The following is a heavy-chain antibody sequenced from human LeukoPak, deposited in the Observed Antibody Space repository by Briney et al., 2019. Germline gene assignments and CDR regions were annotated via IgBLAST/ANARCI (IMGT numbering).Heavy chain of an antibody. J-gene: IGHJ4*02. Sequence: SETLSLTCTVSGGSISNSSYYWGWIRQPPGKGLEWIGSLYYSGSTSYNPSLKSRLTISLDTSKNQFSLKLSSVTAADTAVYYCARGAKHYYDSSGYYWLDYWGQGTLVTVSS. CDR2: LYYSGST. V-gene: IGHV4-39*07. CDR1: GGSISNSSYY. D-gene: IGHD3-22*01. CDR3: ARGAKHYYDSSGYYWLDY.